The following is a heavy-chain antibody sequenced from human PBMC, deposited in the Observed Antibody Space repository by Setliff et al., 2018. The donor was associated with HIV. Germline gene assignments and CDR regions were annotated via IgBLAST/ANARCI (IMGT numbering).Heavy chain of an antibody. D-gene: IGHD3-10*01. CDR2: ISDSGGNT. J-gene: IGHJ4*02. Sequence: LSCAASGFTFSSYAMNWVRQAPGKGLEWVSTISDSGGNTYYTDSVKGRFTISRDNSKNTLYLQMNSLRADDTAVYYCAYGSGSWNYWGQGTLVTVSS. V-gene: IGHV3-23*01. CDR1: GFTFSSYA. CDR3: AYGSGSWNY.